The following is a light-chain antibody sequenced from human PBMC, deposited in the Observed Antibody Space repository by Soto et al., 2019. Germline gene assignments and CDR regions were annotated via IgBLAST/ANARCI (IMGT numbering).Light chain of an antibody. Sequence: QSALTQPASVSGSPGQSITISCTGTSSDVGGYNRVSWYQQHPGKAPKLMIYDVTIRPSGVSNRFSGSKSGNTASLTISGLKAEEEAEYYCSSYTTSSTLEGVFGTGTKLTVL. V-gene: IGLV2-14*01. CDR3: SSYTTSSTLEGV. CDR1: SSDVGGYNR. J-gene: IGLJ1*01. CDR2: DVT.